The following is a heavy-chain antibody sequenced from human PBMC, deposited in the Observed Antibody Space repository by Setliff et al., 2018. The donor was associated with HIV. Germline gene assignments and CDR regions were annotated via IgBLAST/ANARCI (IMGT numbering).Heavy chain of an antibody. Sequence: PSETLSLTCTVSGGSISSSNYYWGWIRQPPGKGLEWIGEINRSGSTNYSPSLKSRVTISVDTSKNQFSLKLSAATAADTAVYYCASQGVRGAYTWFDPWGQGTRVTVSS. J-gene: IGHJ5*02. V-gene: IGHV4-39*07. CDR2: INRSGST. CDR1: GGSISSSNYY. D-gene: IGHD3-10*01. CDR3: ASQGVRGAYTWFDP.